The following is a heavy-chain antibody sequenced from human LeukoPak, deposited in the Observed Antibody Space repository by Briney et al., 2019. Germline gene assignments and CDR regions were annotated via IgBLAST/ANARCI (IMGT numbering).Heavy chain of an antibody. CDR2: IIPIFGTA. D-gene: IGHD3-22*01. Sequence: SVKVSCKASGGTFSSYAISWVRQAPGQGLEWMGGIIPIFGTANYAQKFQGRVTITADKSTSTAYMELSSLRSEDTAVYYCARGGLYYYDSRPFDYWGQGTLVTVSS. CDR1: GGTFSSYA. V-gene: IGHV1-69*06. CDR3: ARGGLYYYDSRPFDY. J-gene: IGHJ4*02.